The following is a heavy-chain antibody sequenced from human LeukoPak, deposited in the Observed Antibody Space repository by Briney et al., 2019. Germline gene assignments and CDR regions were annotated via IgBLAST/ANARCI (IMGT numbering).Heavy chain of an antibody. CDR1: GVTFSSYD. D-gene: IGHD5-24*01. Sequence: GGSLTLSCAASGVTFSSYDLSWVRQPPGKGLEWIWAISGSGGSTYYADSLKGRFTISRDNPKNTLYLQMNSLRAEDTAVYYRATQRWLKDYFDYWGQGTLVTVSS. CDR3: ATQRWLKDYFDY. V-gene: IGHV3-23*01. CDR2: ISGSGGST. J-gene: IGHJ4*02.